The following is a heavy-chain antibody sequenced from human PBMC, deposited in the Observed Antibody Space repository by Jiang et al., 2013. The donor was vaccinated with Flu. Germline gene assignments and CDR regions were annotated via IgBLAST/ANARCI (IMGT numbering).Heavy chain of an antibody. CDR3: ARVLPYYDSSGYLSPDRNDAFDI. CDR2: IYYSGST. J-gene: IGHJ3*02. D-gene: IGHD3-22*01. CDR1: GGSISSGGYY. V-gene: IGHV4-31*03. Sequence: LLKPSQTLSLTCTVSGGSISSGGYYWSWIRQHPGKGLEWIGYIYYSGSTYYNPSLKSRVTISVDTSKNQFSLKLSSVTAADTAVYYCARVLPYYDSSGYLSPDRNDAFDIWGQGTMVTVSS.